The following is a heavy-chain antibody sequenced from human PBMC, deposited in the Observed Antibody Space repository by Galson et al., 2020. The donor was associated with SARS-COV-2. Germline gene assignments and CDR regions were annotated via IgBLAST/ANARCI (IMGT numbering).Heavy chain of an antibody. CDR3: ARGVLLWFGDPGGYFDL. D-gene: IGHD3-10*01. CDR2: LYSICST. CDR1: AGSISCYY. J-gene: IGHJ2*01. V-gene: IGHV4-59*01. Sequence: SATLSITCPVSAGSISCYYWPWVRPSPAKGLEWIGYLYSICSTNYNPSLKSRVTISVDTSKNQFSLKLSSVTAADTAVYYCARGVLLWFGDPGGYFDLWGRGTLVTVSS.